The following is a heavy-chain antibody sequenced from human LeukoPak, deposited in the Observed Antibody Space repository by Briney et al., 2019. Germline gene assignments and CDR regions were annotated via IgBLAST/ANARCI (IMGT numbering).Heavy chain of an antibody. CDR2: IYSGGST. CDR1: GFTFSSYW. J-gene: IGHJ4*02. CDR3: ASPYDSSGYYYHDY. V-gene: IGHV3-53*01. Sequence: PGGSLRLSCAASGFTFSSYWMSWVRQAPGKGLEWVSVIYSGGSTYYADSVKGRFTISRDNSKNTLYLQMNSLRAEDTAVYYCASPYDSSGYYYHDYWGQGTLVTVSS. D-gene: IGHD3-22*01.